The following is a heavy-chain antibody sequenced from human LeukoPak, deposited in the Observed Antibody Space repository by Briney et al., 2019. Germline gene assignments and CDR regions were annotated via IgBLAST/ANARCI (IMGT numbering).Heavy chain of an antibody. V-gene: IGHV3-9*01. D-gene: IGHD3-22*01. CDR1: GFTFDKYA. J-gene: IGHJ3*01. Sequence: GGSLRLSCAASGFTFDKYAMHWVRQAPGKGLEWVSGINYDSRNIGYAGSVKGRVTISRDNARNSLDLQMHSLRAEDTAVYYCARDGIYMRVVATEHDAIDLWGQGTAVTVSS. CDR2: INYDSRNI. CDR3: ARDGIYMRVVATEHDAIDL.